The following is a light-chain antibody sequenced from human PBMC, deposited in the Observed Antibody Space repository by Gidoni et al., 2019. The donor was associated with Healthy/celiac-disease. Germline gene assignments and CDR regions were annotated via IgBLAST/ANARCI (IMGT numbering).Light chain of an antibody. CDR1: QRISSW. CDR2: DAS. J-gene: IGKJ1*01. CDR3: QQYNSHPRT. V-gene: IGKV1-5*01. Sequence: STKSPSTLTASVGDRVTITCRASQRISSWLAWYQQKPGKAPKLLIYDASSLESGVPSRFSGSGSGTEFTLTISSLQPDDFATYYCQQYNSHPRTFGQGTKVEIK.